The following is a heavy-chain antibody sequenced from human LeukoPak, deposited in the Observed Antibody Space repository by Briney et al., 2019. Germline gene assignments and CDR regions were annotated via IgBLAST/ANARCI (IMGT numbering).Heavy chain of an antibody. J-gene: IGHJ6*04. D-gene: IGHD1-1*01. CDR3: ARDRSGSDV. Sequence: GGSLRLSCAASGFTFSDNYMSWIRQAPGKGLEWVSYISSSSSYTNYADSVKGRFTISRDNAKNSLYLQMNNLRAEDTAVYYCARDRSGSDVWGKGTTVTVSS. CDR2: ISSSSSYT. CDR1: GFTFSDNY. V-gene: IGHV3-11*06.